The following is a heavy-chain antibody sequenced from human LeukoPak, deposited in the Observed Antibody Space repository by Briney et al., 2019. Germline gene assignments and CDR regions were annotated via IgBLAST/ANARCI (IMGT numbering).Heavy chain of an antibody. CDR3: AREYGYYYDSSGYSNLYYYGMDV. Sequence: ASVKVSCKASGGTFSSYAISWVRQAPGQGLEWMGRIIPILGIANYAQKFQGRVTITADKSTSTAYMELSSLRSEDTAVCYCAREYGYYYDSSGYSNLYYYGMDVWGQGTTVTVSS. D-gene: IGHD3-22*01. J-gene: IGHJ6*02. CDR2: IIPILGIA. V-gene: IGHV1-69*04. CDR1: GGTFSSYA.